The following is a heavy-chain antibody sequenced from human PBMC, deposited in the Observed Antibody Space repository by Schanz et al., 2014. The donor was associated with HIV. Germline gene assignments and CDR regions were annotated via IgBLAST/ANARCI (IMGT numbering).Heavy chain of an antibody. D-gene: IGHD3-9*01. CDR3: ARVVYDPQTGSYNGGWYYFEN. V-gene: IGHV1-69*06. Sequence: QVQLVQSGAEVKKPGSSVEVSCKASGDTFSTDAFSWVRQVPGQGLEWMGGIIPKHGTSTSAQRFKGRVATAADTSTSTIYLELSSLRSEDTAVYSCARVVYDPQTGSYNGGWYYFENGGLGTLVTVSS. CDR2: IIPKHGTS. CDR1: GDTFSTDA. J-gene: IGHJ4*02.